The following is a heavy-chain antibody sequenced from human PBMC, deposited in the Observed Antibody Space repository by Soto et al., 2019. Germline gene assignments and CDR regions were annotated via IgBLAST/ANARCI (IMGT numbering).Heavy chain of an antibody. CDR3: ARGTEDIVVVVAANDAFDI. D-gene: IGHD2-15*01. V-gene: IGHV1-69*02. CDR2: IIPILGIA. J-gene: IGHJ3*02. Sequence: QVQLVQSGAEVQKPGSSVKVSCKASGGTFSSYTISWVRQAPGQGLEWMGRIIPILGIANYAQKFQGRVTITADKSTSTAYMELSSLRSEDTAVYYCARGTEDIVVVVAANDAFDIWGQGTMVTVSS. CDR1: GGTFSSYT.